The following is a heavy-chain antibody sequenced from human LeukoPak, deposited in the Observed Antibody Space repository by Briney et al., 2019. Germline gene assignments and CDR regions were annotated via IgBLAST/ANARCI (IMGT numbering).Heavy chain of an antibody. CDR3: AREKKHIVVVTAIRFFDY. Sequence: PGGSLRLSCAASGFTFSSYGMHWVRQAPGKGLEWASSISSSSSYIYYADSVKGRFTISRDNAKNSLYLQMNSLRAEDTAVYYCAREKKHIVVVTAIRFFDYWGQGTLVTVSS. CDR1: GFTFSSYG. D-gene: IGHD2-21*02. J-gene: IGHJ4*02. CDR2: ISSSSSYI. V-gene: IGHV3-21*01.